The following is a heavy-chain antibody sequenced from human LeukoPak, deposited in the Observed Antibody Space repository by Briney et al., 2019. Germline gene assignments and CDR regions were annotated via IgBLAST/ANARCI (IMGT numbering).Heavy chain of an antibody. J-gene: IGHJ2*01. CDR2: TFYRSKWYN. Sequence: SQTLSLTCAISGDSVSSNSATWNWIRQSPSRGLEWLGRTFYRSKWYNDYADSVKGRITIKSDTSKNQFSLQLNSVTPEDTAVYYCARSWELRWWYFDLWGRGTLVTVSS. V-gene: IGHV6-1*01. CDR1: GDSVSSNSAT. D-gene: IGHD1-26*01. CDR3: ARSWELRWWYFDL.